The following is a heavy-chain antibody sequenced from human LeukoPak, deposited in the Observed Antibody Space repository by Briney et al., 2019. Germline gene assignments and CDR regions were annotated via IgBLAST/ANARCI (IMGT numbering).Heavy chain of an antibody. CDR1: GVPIASHSW. CDR2: IYHTGGA. J-gene: IGHJ4*02. CDR3: AYNRDFALDN. D-gene: IGHD1-14*01. Sequence: PSETLSLTCAVSGVPIASHSWWSWVRQPPGKGLEWIGEIYHTGGANYKPSLKSRVTMSVDTSNNHFSLKLTSVTAADTAVYFCAYNRDFALDNWGQGTLVTVSS. V-gene: IGHV4/OR15-8*01.